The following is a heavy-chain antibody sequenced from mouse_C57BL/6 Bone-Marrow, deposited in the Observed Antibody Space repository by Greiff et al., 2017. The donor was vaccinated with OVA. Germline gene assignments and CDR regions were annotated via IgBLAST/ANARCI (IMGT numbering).Heavy chain of an antibody. CDR3: ARGGITPPLDY. CDR2: ISNGGGST. V-gene: IGHV5-12*01. CDR1: GFTFSDYY. Sequence: EVQLVESGGGLVQPGGSLKLSCAASGFTFSDYYMYWVRQTPEKRLEWVAYISNGGGSTYYPDTVKGRFTISRDKAKNTLYLQMSRLKSEDTAMYYCARGGITPPLDYWGQGTTLTVSA. J-gene: IGHJ2*01. D-gene: IGHD2-4*01.